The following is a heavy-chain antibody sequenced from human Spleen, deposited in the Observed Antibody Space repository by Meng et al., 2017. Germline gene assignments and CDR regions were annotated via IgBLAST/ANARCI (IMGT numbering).Heavy chain of an antibody. CDR1: GFTFSRYP. J-gene: IGHJ3*01. CDR2: ISSGDST. D-gene: IGHD6-19*01. V-gene: IGHV3-23*01. CDR3: AKGRRGSDEYSSGWYSYSGDGFDL. Sequence: GESLKISCTASGFTFSRYPMSWVRQAPGKGLEWVSGISSGDSTYYEDSVKGRFTISRDNSKNTLYLQMSSLRVEDTALYYCAKGRRGSDEYSSGWYSYSGDGFDLWGQGTMVTVSS.